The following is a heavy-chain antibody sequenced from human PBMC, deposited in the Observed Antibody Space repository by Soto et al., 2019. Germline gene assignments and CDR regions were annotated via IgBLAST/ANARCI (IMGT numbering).Heavy chain of an antibody. V-gene: IGHV4-30-4*01. CDR3: ARGRVDY. Sequence: SETLSLTCTVSGGSISSGYNYWSWIRQPPGKGLEWIGYIYYSGTTYYNPSLRSRVTISVDTSKNQFSLKLSSVTAADTAVYYCARGRVDYWGQGTLVTVS. CDR1: GGSISSGYNY. J-gene: IGHJ4*02. CDR2: IYYSGTT.